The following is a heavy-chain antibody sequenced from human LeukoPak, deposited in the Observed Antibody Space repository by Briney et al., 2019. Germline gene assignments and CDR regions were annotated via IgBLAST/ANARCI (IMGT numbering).Heavy chain of an antibody. CDR2: ISSNSNI. Sequence: PGGSLRLSCAASGFTFSSYIMNWVRQAPGKGLEWVSSISSNSNIYYADSVKGRFTISRDNAKNSLYLQMNSLRAEDTAVYYCAREESSSSGYYFDYWGQGALVTVSS. D-gene: IGHD6-6*01. V-gene: IGHV3-21*01. J-gene: IGHJ4*02. CDR3: AREESSSSGYYFDY. CDR1: GFTFSSYI.